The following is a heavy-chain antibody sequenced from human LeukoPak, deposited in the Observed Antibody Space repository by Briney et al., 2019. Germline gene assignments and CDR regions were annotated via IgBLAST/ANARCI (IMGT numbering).Heavy chain of an antibody. CDR3: ARSYDTNFDY. D-gene: IGHD3-3*01. CDR1: GGSIRSYY. Sequence: PSQTLSLTCTVSGGSIRSYYWSWIRQPPGKGLEWIGYIYFSGSTSYNPSLKSRVTISVDRSKNQFSLKLSSVAAADTAVYYCARSYDTNFDYWGQGTLVTVSS. CDR2: IYFSGST. V-gene: IGHV4-59*01. J-gene: IGHJ4*02.